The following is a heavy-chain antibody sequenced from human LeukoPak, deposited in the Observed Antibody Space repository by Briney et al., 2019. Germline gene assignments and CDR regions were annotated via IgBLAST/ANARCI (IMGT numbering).Heavy chain of an antibody. Sequence: SETLSLTCAVSGGSISSSNWWSWIRQPPGKGLEWIGEIYHSGSTNYNPSLKSRVTISVDKSKTQFSLKLSSVTAADTAVYYCARDPTGGGTQLYWGQGTLVTVSS. V-gene: IGHV4-4*02. CDR3: ARDPTGGGTQLY. CDR1: GGSISSSNW. J-gene: IGHJ4*02. CDR2: IYHSGST. D-gene: IGHD2-15*01.